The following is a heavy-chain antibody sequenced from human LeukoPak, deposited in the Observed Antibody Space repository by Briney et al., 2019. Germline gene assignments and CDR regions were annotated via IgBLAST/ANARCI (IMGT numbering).Heavy chain of an antibody. J-gene: IGHJ2*01. Sequence: ASVKVSCKASGYTFTGYYIQWVRQAPGQGLEWMGWINPNTGGTNYAQKFQGRVTMTRDTSISTAYMELSRLRSDDTAVYYCARPRDEYSSAYDWDWNFDLWGRGTLVTVSS. D-gene: IGHD5-12*01. CDR1: GYTFTGYY. CDR3: ARPRDEYSSAYDWDWNFDL. CDR2: INPNTGGT. V-gene: IGHV1-2*02.